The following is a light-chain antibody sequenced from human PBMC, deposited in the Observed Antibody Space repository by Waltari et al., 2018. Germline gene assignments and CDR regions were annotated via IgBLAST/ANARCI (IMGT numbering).Light chain of an antibody. Sequence: EIVLTQSPGTLSLSPGERATLSCRASPSVSRALAWYQQKPGQAPRPLIYAASTRATGVPDRFSGSGSGTDFSLTISRLDPEDFAVYYCQHYVNLPVTFGQGTKVEI. CDR3: QHYVNLPVT. CDR2: AAS. V-gene: IGKV3-20*01. J-gene: IGKJ1*01. CDR1: PSVSRA.